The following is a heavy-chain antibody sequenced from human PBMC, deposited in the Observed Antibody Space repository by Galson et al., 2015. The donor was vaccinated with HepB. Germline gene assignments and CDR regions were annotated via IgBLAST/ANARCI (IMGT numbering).Heavy chain of an antibody. J-gene: IGHJ4*02. CDR1: GGSINYYH. V-gene: IGHV4-59*01. Sequence: ETLSLTCTVSGGSINYYHWSWIRQPPGKGLEWIGYIYYSGSTKYNPSLRSRVTISVDTSKNQFSLRLRSVTAADTAVYYCARRGYTYGIPYFDYWGQGTLVTVSP. D-gene: IGHD5-18*01. CDR3: ARRGYTYGIPYFDY. CDR2: IYYSGST.